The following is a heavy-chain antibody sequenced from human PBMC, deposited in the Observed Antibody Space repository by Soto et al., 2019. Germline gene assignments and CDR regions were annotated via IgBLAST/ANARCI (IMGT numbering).Heavy chain of an antibody. J-gene: IGHJ4*02. V-gene: IGHV3-11*06. D-gene: IGHD1-1*01. Sequence: GGSLRLSCAASGFTFSDYYMSWIRQAPGKGLEWVSYISSSSSYTNYADSVKGRFTISRDNAKNSLYLQMNSLRAEDTAVYYCASGVHGTKRLAGTGVGSNSSYWGQGTLVTVSS. CDR3: ASGVHGTKRLAGTGVGSNSSY. CDR2: ISSSSSYT. CDR1: GFTFSDYY.